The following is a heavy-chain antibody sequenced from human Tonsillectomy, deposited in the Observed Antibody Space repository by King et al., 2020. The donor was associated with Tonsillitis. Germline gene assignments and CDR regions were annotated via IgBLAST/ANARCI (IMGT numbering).Heavy chain of an antibody. V-gene: IGHV4-4*07. D-gene: IGHD2-2*01. CDR1: GASMSSYY. CDR3: ARDQPVGSTRFDY. CDR2: IHTSGST. Sequence: MQLQESGPGLVKPSETLSLTCTVSGASMSSYYWSWIRQPADKGLEWIGRIHTSGSTNYNPSLESRVTMSVDTSKNQFSLKLTSMTAADTAVYFCARDQPVGSTRFDYWGQGILVTVSS. J-gene: IGHJ4*02.